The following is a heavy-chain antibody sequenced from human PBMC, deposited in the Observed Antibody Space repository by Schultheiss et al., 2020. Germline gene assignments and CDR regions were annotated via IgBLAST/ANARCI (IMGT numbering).Heavy chain of an antibody. CDR3: AKLPGVNVDTAMGPTNFDY. D-gene: IGHD5-18*01. CDR1: GFTFSSYG. J-gene: IGHJ4*02. Sequence: GGSLRLSCAASGFTFSSYGMHWVRQAPGKGLEWVAVISYDGSNKYYADSVKGRFTISRDNSKNTLYLQMNSLRAEDTAVYYCAKLPGVNVDTAMGPTNFDYWGQGTLVTVSS. CDR2: ISYDGSNK. V-gene: IGHV3-30*18.